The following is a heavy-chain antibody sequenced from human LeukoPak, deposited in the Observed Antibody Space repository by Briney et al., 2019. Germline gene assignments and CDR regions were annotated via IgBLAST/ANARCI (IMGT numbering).Heavy chain of an antibody. CDR3: ARDQDEYSRSYYFDY. J-gene: IGHJ4*02. Sequence: GASMKVSCKASGYTFTGYYMHWVRQAPGQGLEWMGWINPNSGGTNYAQKFQGRVTMTRDTSISTAYMELSRLRSDDTAVYYCARDQDEYSRSYYFDYWGQGTLVTVSS. CDR1: GYTFTGYY. CDR2: INPNSGGT. V-gene: IGHV1-2*02. D-gene: IGHD6-6*01.